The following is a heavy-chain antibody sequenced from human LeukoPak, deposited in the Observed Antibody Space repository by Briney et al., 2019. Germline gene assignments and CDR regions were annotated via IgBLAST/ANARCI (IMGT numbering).Heavy chain of an antibody. D-gene: IGHD6-13*01. V-gene: IGHV1-2*02. CDR1: GYTFTGHY. CDR3: ARDSPEPAAGILQH. CDR2: IGPNSGVT. J-gene: IGHJ1*01. Sequence: ASVKVSCKASGYTFTGHYIHWVRQAPGQGLEWMGWIGPNSGVTNYAQKFQGRVTVTRETSINTAYMELRSLRSDDTAVYYCARDSPEPAAGILQHWGPGTLVTVSS.